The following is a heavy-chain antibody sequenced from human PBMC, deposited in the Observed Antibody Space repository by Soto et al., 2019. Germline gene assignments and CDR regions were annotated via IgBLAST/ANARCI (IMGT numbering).Heavy chain of an antibody. CDR3: ARGQHYDFWSGSNWFDP. V-gene: IGHV1-8*01. Sequence: ASVKVSCKASGYTFTSHDINWVRQAAGHGLEWMGWMNPNTGNTGYAQKFQGRVTMTRNTSITTAYMELSRLRSDDTAVYYCARGQHYDFWSGSNWFDPWGQGTLVTVSS. D-gene: IGHD3-3*01. J-gene: IGHJ5*02. CDR1: GYTFTSHD. CDR2: MNPNTGNT.